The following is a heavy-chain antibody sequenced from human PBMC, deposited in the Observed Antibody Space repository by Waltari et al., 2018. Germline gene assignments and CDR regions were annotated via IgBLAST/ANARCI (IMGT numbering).Heavy chain of an antibody. CDR2: INHSGST. Sequence: QVQLQQWGAGLLKPSETLSLTCAVYGGSFSGYYWSWIRRPPGKGLEWIGEINHSGSTNYNPSLKSRVTISVDTSKNQFSLKLSSVTAADTAVYYCARGPIAVASEYFQHWGQGTLVTVSS. CDR3: ARGPIAVASEYFQH. D-gene: IGHD6-19*01. V-gene: IGHV4-34*01. J-gene: IGHJ1*01. CDR1: GGSFSGYY.